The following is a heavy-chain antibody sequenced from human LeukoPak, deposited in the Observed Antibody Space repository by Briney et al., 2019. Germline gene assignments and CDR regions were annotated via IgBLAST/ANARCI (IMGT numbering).Heavy chain of an antibody. CDR1: GFTFSTYN. CDR2: ISTSSSIT. J-gene: IGHJ4*02. D-gene: IGHD3-22*01. V-gene: IGHV3-48*02. CDR3: ARDYYEAPFDY. Sequence: GGSLRLSCAASGFTFSTYNMNWVRQAPGKGLEWVSYISTSSSITYYADSVKGRFTISRDNAKNSLSLQMNSLRDEDTAVYYCARDYYEAPFDYWGQGTLVTVSS.